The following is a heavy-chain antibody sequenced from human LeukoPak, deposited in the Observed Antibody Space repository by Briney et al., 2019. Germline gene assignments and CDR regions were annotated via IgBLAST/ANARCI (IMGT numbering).Heavy chain of an antibody. J-gene: IGHJ4*02. CDR1: GYTFTGYY. V-gene: IGHV1-2*02. CDR2: ISPNSGGT. Sequence: ASVKVSYKASGYTFTGYYMHWVRQAPGQGLEWMGWISPNSGGTNYAQKFQGRVTMTRDTSISTAYMELSRLRSDDTAVYYCARGPHHDYGDYVGYWGQGTLVTVSS. CDR3: ARGPHHDYGDYVGY. D-gene: IGHD4-17*01.